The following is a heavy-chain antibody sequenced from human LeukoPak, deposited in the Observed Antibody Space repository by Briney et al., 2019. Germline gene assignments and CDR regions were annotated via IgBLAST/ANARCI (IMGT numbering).Heavy chain of an antibody. CDR3: ARAVGA. CDR1: GFTVSGNY. V-gene: IGHV3-11*01. Sequence: GGSLRLSCAASGFTVSGNYMSWVRQAPGKGLEWLSYISSGGSGVYYADSVKGRFIISRDNAKNSVFLQMNSLRAEDTAVYYCARAVGAWGQGTLVTVSS. CDR2: ISSGGSGV. D-gene: IGHD4-23*01. J-gene: IGHJ5*02.